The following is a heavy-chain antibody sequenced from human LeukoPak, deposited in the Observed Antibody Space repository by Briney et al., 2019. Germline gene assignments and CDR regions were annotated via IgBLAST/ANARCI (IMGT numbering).Heavy chain of an antibody. Sequence: PGGSLRLSCAASGFTFSSYSMNWVRQAPGKGLEWVSSISSSSSYIYYADSVKGRFTISRDNAKNSLYLQMNSLRAEDTAVYYCARSGYCSSTSCYWFDPWGQGTLVTVSS. CDR2: ISSSSSYI. CDR3: ARSGYCSSTSCYWFDP. D-gene: IGHD2-2*01. CDR1: GFTFSSYS. V-gene: IGHV3-21*01. J-gene: IGHJ5*02.